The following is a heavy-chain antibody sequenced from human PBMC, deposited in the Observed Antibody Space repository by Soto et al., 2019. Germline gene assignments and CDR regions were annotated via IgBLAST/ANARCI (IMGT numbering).Heavy chain of an antibody. V-gene: IGHV3-30*18. CDR2: ISYDSSNK. D-gene: IGHD2-15*01. J-gene: IGHJ4*02. Sequence: VQLLESGGGLIQPGGSLRLSCAASGFTFSYGIHWLRQAPGKGLEWVAYISYDSSNKFYGDFVYGRFTIHRDNSKNTQFLQMNSLRAEDTAVYYCAKLVIGYCSGNTCDDYWGQGTLVAVSS. CDR1: GFTFSYG. CDR3: AKLVIGYCSGNTCDDY.